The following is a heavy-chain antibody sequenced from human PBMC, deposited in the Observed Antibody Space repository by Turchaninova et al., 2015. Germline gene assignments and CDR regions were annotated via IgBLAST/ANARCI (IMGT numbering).Heavy chain of an antibody. CDR2: INHSGST. J-gene: IGHJ6*02. Sequence: QVQLQPWGAGLLKPSEPLSLPCAVYGGSFRGYYWSWIRQPPGKGLEWIGEINHSGSTNYNPSLKSRVTISVDTSKNQFSLKLSSVTAADTAVYYCARGSGMDVWGQGTTVTVSS. CDR1: GGSFRGYY. CDR3: ARGSGMDV. V-gene: IGHV4-34*01.